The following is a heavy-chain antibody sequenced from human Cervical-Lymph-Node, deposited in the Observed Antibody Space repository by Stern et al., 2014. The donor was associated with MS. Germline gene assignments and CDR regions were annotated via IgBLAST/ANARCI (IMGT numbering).Heavy chain of an antibody. J-gene: IGHJ6*02. CDR1: GYTFTNYG. V-gene: IGHV1-18*01. Sequence: VQLVESGAEVKKPGASVQVSCKASGYTFTNYGIGWVRQAPGRGLEWMGWISAYNGDTSHAQKFQDRVTVTTDTSTNTGYMELRSLRSDDTAVYYCARVGLGLQYPEEYGMDVWGPGTTVTVFS. D-gene: IGHD4-11*01. CDR3: ARVGLGLQYPEEYGMDV. CDR2: ISAYNGDT.